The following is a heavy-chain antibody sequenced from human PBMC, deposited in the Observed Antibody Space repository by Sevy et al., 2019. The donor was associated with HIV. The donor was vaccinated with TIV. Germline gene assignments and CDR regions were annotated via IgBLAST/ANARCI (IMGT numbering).Heavy chain of an antibody. CDR1: GFTVSSNY. Sequence: GGSLRLSCAASGFTVSSNYMSWVRQAPGKGLEWVSVIYSGDRTYYADSVKGRFTISRDKSKNTLYLQMNSLRAEDTSVYYCARGYDSSGYSIGWFDPWGQGTLVTVSS. D-gene: IGHD3-22*01. CDR2: IYSGDRT. J-gene: IGHJ5*02. CDR3: ARGYDSSGYSIGWFDP. V-gene: IGHV3-53*01.